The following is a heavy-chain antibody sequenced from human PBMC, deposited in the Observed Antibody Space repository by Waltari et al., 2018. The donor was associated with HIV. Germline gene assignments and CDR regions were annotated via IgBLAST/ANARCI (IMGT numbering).Heavy chain of an antibody. D-gene: IGHD2-15*01. Sequence: QVQLEESGGGVVQPGRSLRLSCAASGFLFNHYGMHWVRQAPGKGLEWVALIWYDGISKYYAESVKGRFTISRDKSKNTLYLEMNSLRAEDTAVYYCAREGYCSGGSCPLPHWGQGTTVTVSS. V-gene: IGHV3-33*01. CDR1: GFLFNHYG. CDR2: IWYDGISK. CDR3: AREGYCSGGSCPLPH. J-gene: IGHJ6*02.